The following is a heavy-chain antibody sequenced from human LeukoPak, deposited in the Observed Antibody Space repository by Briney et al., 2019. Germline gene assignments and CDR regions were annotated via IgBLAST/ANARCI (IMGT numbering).Heavy chain of an antibody. V-gene: IGHV1-18*01. J-gene: IGHJ4*02. CDR3: ARGEVSASLYYFDF. Sequence: VASVKVSCKTSGYTFTTYGVSWVRQAPGQGLEWMGWVSGYTGNTNYAERFQGRVTVTTDTSTSTVYMELTSLRSDDTAVYYCARGEVSASLYYFDFWGQGTLVTVS. CDR2: VSGYTGNT. D-gene: IGHD2-2*01. CDR1: GYTFTTYG.